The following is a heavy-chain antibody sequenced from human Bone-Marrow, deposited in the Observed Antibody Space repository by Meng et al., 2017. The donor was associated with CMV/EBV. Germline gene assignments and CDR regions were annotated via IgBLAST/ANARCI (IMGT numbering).Heavy chain of an antibody. V-gene: IGHV4-61*01. D-gene: IGHD3-9*01. CDR1: GYSISSGYY. CDR2: IYYSGST. Sequence: GSLRLSCTVSGYSISSGYYWGWIRQPPGKGLEWIGYIYYSGSTNYNPSLKSRVTISVDTSKNQFSLKLSSVTAAVTAVYYCAGHMGEYYDLLTGMGGWFDPWGQGTLVTVSS. J-gene: IGHJ5*02. CDR3: AGHMGEYYDLLTGMGGWFDP.